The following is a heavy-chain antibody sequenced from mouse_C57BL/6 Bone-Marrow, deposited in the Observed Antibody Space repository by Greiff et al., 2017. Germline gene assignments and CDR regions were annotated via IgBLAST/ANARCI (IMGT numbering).Heavy chain of an antibody. CDR2: IYPGSGST. V-gene: IGHV1-55*01. CDR1: GYTFTSYW. Sequence: QVQLQQPGAELVKPGASVKMSCKASGYTFTSYWITWVKQRPGQGLEWIGDIYPGSGSTNYNEKFKSKATLTVDTSSSTAYMHLSSLTSQDTAVXSCERKTYSNCVYFDVWGQGTTLTVSS. J-gene: IGHJ2*01. D-gene: IGHD2-5*01. CDR3: ERKTYSNCVYFDV.